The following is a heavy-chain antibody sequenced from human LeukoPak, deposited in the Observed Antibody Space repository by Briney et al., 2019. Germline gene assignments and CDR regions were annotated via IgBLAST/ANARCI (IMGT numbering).Heavy chain of an antibody. CDR1: GHTFTGYY. V-gene: IGHV1-2*02. CDR2: INPNSGGT. CDR3: ATWSRSYLRGRGGVGFDI. D-gene: IGHD1-26*01. J-gene: IGHJ3*02. Sequence: ASVKVSCKASGHTFTGYYMHWVRQAPGQGLEWMGWINPNSGGTNYAQKFQGRVTMTRDTSISTAYMDLSSLRPDDTAVYYCATWSRSYLRGRGGVGFDIWGQGTMVTVSS.